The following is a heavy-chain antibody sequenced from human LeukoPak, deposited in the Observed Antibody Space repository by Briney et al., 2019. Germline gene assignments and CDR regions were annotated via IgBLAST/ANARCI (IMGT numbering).Heavy chain of an antibody. J-gene: IGHJ4*02. CDR3: ARGLFQTHYYDSSGYPTDY. D-gene: IGHD3-22*01. V-gene: IGHV3-11*01. Sequence: GGSLRLSCAASGFTFSDYYMSWIRQAPGKGLEWVSYISSSGSTIYYADSVKGRFTISRDNAKNSLYLQMNSLRAEDTAVCYCARGLFQTHYYDSSGYPTDYWGQGTLVTVSS. CDR2: ISSSGSTI. CDR1: GFTFSDYY.